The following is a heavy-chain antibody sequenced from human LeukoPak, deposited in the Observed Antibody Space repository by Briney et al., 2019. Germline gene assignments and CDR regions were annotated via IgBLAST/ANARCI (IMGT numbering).Heavy chain of an antibody. J-gene: IGHJ4*02. CDR1: GFTFSSYG. D-gene: IGHD1-26*01. CDR3: AKAFGWELTDSVDY. Sequence: GGSLRLSCAASGFTFSSYGMHWVRQAPGKGLEWVAVISYDGSNKYYADSVKGRFTISRDNSKNTLYPQMNSLRAEDTAVYYCAKAFGWELTDSVDYWGQGTLVTVSS. CDR2: ISYDGSNK. V-gene: IGHV3-30*18.